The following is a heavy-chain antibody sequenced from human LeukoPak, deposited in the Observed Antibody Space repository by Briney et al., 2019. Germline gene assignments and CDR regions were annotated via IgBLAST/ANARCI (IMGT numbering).Heavy chain of an antibody. CDR3: AKERYSYGGDAFDI. J-gene: IGHJ3*02. Sequence: GGSLRLSCAASGFTFTTYWMSWVRQAPGKGLEWVANINQDGTEKYYVDSVKGRFTISRDNAKNSLYLQMNSLRVEDTAVYYCAKERYSYGGDAFDIWGQGTMVTVSS. D-gene: IGHD5-18*01. CDR2: INQDGTEK. CDR1: GFTFTTYW. V-gene: IGHV3-7*01.